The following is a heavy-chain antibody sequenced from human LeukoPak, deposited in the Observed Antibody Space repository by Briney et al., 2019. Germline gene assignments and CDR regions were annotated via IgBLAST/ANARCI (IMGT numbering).Heavy chain of an antibody. CDR1: GGSFSGYY. CDR3: ARGRVDILTGRDYYYYGMDV. V-gene: IGHV4-34*01. Sequence: SETLSLTCAVYGGSFSGYYWSWIRQPPVKGLEWIGEINHSGSTNYNPSLKSRVTISVDTSKNQFSLKLSSVTAADTAVYYCARGRVDILTGRDYYYYGMDVWGKGTTVTVSS. CDR2: INHSGST. J-gene: IGHJ6*04. D-gene: IGHD3-9*01.